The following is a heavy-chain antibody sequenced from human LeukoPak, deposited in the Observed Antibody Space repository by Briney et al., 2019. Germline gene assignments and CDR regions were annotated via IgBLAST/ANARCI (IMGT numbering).Heavy chain of an antibody. Sequence: SVKVSCKASGGTFSSYAISWVRQAPGQGLEWTGRIIPILGIANYAQKFQGRVTITADKSTSTAYMELSSLRAEDTAVYYCAKDETVGYSNYWGQGTLVTVSS. CDR1: GGTFSSYA. D-gene: IGHD4-11*01. V-gene: IGHV1-69*04. J-gene: IGHJ4*02. CDR2: IIPILGIA. CDR3: AKDETVGYSNY.